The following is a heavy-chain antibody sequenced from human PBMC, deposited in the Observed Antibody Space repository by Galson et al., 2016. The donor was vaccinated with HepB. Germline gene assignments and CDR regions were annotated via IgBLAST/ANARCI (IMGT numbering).Heavy chain of an antibody. CDR3: AREIPFYDILTGYYPSLEYYFGLDV. D-gene: IGHD3-9*01. CDR2: IKQDGSEK. Sequence: SLRLSCAASGFTFSSYWMSWVRQAPGKGLEWVANIKQDGSEKYYVDSVKGRFTISRDNAKNSLYLQMNSLRAEDTAVYYGAREIPFYDILTGYYPSLEYYFGLDVWGQGTTVTVSS. CDR1: GFTFSSYW. J-gene: IGHJ6*02. V-gene: IGHV3-7*01.